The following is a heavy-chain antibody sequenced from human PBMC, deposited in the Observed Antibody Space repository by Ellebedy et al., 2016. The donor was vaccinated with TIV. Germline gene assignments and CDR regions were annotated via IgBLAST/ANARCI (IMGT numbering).Heavy chain of an antibody. J-gene: IGHJ3*01. V-gene: IGHV3-53*01. CDR3: ARSLTTVTLDKVDAFDL. Sequence: GESLKISCAASGFIVSNNYMNWVRQAPGKGLEWVSVIYSGGSTYYADSVKGRFNISRDKAKNTLYLQMNSLRVEDTAVYYCARSLTTVTLDKVDAFDLWGQGTMVTVSS. CDR1: GFIVSNNY. D-gene: IGHD4-17*01. CDR2: IYSGGST.